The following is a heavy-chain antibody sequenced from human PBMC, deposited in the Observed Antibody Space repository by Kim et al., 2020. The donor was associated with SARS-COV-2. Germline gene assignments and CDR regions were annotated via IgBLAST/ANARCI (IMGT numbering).Heavy chain of an antibody. CDR2: IYYSGNT. CDR3: ARASLYCYGGGCSPDY. Sequence: SETLSLTCSVSGGSVNSGDYYWSWIRQPPGKGLEWIGRIYYSGNTYYNPSLKSRVTISLDTPKNRFSLKLSSVTAVDTAVYYCARASLYCYGGGCSPDYWGQGTLVTFSS. CDR1: GGSVNSGDYY. V-gene: IGHV4-30-4*01. D-gene: IGHD2-15*01. J-gene: IGHJ4*02.